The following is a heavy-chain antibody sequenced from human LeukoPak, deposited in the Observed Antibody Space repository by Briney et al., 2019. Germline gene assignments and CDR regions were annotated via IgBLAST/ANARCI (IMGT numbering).Heavy chain of an antibody. V-gene: IGHV4-38-2*02. CDR1: GYSISSGYY. J-gene: IGHJ4*02. Sequence: SETLSLTCTVSGYSISSGYYWGWIRQPPGKGLEWIGSIYHSGSTYYNPSLKSRVTISVDTSKNQFSLKLSSVTAADTAVYYCARVSAIRASSSWHSFDYSGQGTLVTVYS. D-gene: IGHD6-13*01. CDR2: IYHSGST. CDR3: ARVSAIRASSSWHSFDY.